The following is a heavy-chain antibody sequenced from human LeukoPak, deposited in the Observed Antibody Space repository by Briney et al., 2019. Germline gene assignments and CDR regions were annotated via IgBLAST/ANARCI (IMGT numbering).Heavy chain of an antibody. CDR2: ISSSGSTI. CDR3: AKDGSSGWSYYFDY. D-gene: IGHD6-19*01. Sequence: GGSLRLSCAASGFTFSSYEMNWVRQAPGKGLEWVSYISSSGSTIYYADSVKGRFTISRDNSKNTVYLQMNSLRPEDTAVYYCAKDGSSGWSYYFDYWGQGTLVTVSS. CDR1: GFTFSSYE. V-gene: IGHV3-48*03. J-gene: IGHJ4*02.